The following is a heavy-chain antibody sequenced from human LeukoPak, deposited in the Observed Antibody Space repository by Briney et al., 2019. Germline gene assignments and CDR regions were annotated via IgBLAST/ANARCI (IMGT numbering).Heavy chain of an antibody. CDR1: GFTFSSYS. J-gene: IGHJ5*02. CDR2: ISSSSSYI. V-gene: IGHV3-21*01. CDR3: VRVSCSGGSCYADGNNWFDP. Sequence: GGSLRLSCAASGFTFSSYSMNWVRQAPGKGLEWVSSISSSSSYIYYADSVKGRFTISKDNAKNSLYLQMNSLRAEDTAVYYCVRVSCSGGSCYADGNNWFDPWGQGTLVTVSS. D-gene: IGHD2-15*01.